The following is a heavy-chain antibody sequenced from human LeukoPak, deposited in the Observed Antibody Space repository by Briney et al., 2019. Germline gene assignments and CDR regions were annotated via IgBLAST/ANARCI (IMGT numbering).Heavy chain of an antibody. CDR1: NDSISSGDYY. CDR3: VREILYCTGGSCYRGPFDN. D-gene: IGHD2-15*01. J-gene: IGHJ4*02. V-gene: IGHV4-30-4*01. CDR2: IFHRGGT. Sequence: SETLSLTCTVSNDSISSGDYYWNWIRQPPGKGLEWIGYIFHRGGTSYNPSLKSRILFSVDTSQNQFSLKLNSVTAADTAVYYCVREILYCTGGSCYRGPFDNWGQGTLVTVSA.